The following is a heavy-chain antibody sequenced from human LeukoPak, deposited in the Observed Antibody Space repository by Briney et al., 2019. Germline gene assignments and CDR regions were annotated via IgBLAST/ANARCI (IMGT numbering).Heavy chain of an antibody. D-gene: IGHD3-16*01. CDR3: ARAPWSYGYGDY. V-gene: IGHV4-39*07. CDR1: GGPISSSSYY. J-gene: IGHJ4*02. Sequence: KPSETLSLTCTVSGGPISSSSYYWGWIRQPPGKGLEWIGNIYYSGSTYYNPSLKSRVTISVDTSKNQFSLKLSSVTAADTAVYYCARAPWSYGYGDYWGQGTLVTVSS. CDR2: IYYSGST.